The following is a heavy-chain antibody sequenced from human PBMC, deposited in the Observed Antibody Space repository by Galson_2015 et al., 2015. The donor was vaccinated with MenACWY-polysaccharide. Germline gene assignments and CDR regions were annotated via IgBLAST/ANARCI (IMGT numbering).Heavy chain of an antibody. CDR1: GYTFKSYA. CDR2: INVDKGNT. Sequence: SVKVSCKASGYTFKSYAIHWVRQAPGQRLEWTGWINVDKGNTEYSQRFQGRVSITRDTSASTAYMELGGLRSEDTAVYYCARGGTGSLAIDWGQGTLVTVSS. CDR3: ARGGTGSLAID. D-gene: IGHD7-27*01. J-gene: IGHJ4*02. V-gene: IGHV1-3*01.